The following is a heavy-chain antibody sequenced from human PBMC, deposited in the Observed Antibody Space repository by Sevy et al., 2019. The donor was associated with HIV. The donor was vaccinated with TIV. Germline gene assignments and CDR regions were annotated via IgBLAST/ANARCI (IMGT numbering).Heavy chain of an antibody. CDR3: TRWKGLKSIFDY. V-gene: IGHV3-49*04. Sequence: GGSLRLSCTTSGFTFGDYAMNWVRQAPGKGLEWVAFLKSKADGGTVDHAAAVKGRFTISSDDSKSIAYLQMNDLTTEDTGVYYCTRWKGLKSIFDYWGQGALVTVSS. CDR1: GFTFGDYA. J-gene: IGHJ4*02. D-gene: IGHD1-1*01. CDR2: LKSKADGGTV.